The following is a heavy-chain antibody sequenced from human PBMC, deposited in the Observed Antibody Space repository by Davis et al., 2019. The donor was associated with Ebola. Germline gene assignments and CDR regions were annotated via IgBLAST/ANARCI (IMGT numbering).Heavy chain of an antibody. V-gene: IGHV1-3*01. CDR2: INAGNGNT. J-gene: IGHJ4*02. CDR3: ARRSSGWFSVFDY. Sequence: AASVKVSCKASGYTFTSYAMHWVRQAPGQRLEWMGWINAGNGNTKYSQKFQGRVTITRDTSASTAYMELSSLRSEDTAVYYCARRSSGWFSVFDYWGQGTLVTVSS. D-gene: IGHD6-19*01. CDR1: GYTFTSYA.